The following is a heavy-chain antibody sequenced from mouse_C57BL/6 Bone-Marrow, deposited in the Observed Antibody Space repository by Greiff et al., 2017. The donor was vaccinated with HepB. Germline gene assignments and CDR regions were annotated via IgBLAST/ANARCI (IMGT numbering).Heavy chain of an antibody. D-gene: IGHD4-1*01. V-gene: IGHV10-1*01. CDR2: IRSKGNNYAT. J-gene: IGHJ3*01. Sequence: VQLKESGGGLVQPKGSLKLSCAASGFSFNTYAMNWVRQAPGKGLEWVARIRSKGNNYATYYADSVKDRFTISRDDSESMLYLQMNNLKTEDTAMYYCVRLTGPAYWGQGTLVTVSA. CDR3: VRLTGPAY. CDR1: GFSFNTYA.